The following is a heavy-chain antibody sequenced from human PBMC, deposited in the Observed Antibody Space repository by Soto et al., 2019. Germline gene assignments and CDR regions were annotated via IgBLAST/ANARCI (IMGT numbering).Heavy chain of an antibody. Sequence: PGGSLRLSCAASGFTFDDYGMSWVRQAPGKGLEWVSGINWNGGSTGYADSVKGRFTISRDNAKNSLYLQMNSLRAEDTALYYCARDDYGSGKYYFDYWGQGTLVTVSS. J-gene: IGHJ4*02. D-gene: IGHD3-10*01. CDR3: ARDDYGSGKYYFDY. CDR2: INWNGGST. V-gene: IGHV3-20*04. CDR1: GFTFDDYG.